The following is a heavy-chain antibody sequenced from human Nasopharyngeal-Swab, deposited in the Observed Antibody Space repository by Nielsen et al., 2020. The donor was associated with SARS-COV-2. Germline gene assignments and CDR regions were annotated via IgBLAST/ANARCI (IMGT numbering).Heavy chain of an antibody. Sequence: ASVKVSCKASGSTFTNYDINWVRQATGQGLEWMGWMNANSGNIGYAQKFQGRVTMTRNTSISTAYMELSSLRSEDTAVYYCARGGSIAFDPWGQGTLVAVSS. CDR3: ARGGSIAFDP. CDR2: MNANSGNI. J-gene: IGHJ5*02. V-gene: IGHV1-8*01. D-gene: IGHD6-6*01. CDR1: GSTFTNYD.